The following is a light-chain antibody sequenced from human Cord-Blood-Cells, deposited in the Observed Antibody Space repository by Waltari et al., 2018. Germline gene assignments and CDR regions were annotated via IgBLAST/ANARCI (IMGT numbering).Light chain of an antibody. CDR3: SSYTSSSTNYV. CDR2: DVS. Sequence: QSALTQPASVSGSPGQSITISCTGTSSDVGGYNYVSWYQQHPGKAPKLMIYDVSNRPSGFSNRFPGSKSGNTASLTISGLQAEDEADYYCSSYTSSSTNYVFGTGTKVTVL. V-gene: IGLV2-14*01. CDR1: SSDVGGYNY. J-gene: IGLJ1*01.